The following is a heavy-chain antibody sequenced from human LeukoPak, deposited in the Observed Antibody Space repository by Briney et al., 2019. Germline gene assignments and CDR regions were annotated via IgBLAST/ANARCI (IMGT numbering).Heavy chain of an antibody. CDR1: QFTFSNYA. CDR3: AKGPAPYCSGGSCYSPHWYFDL. J-gene: IGHJ2*01. D-gene: IGHD2-15*01. Sequence: GGSLRLSCAASQFTFSNYAMSWVRQAPGKGLEWVSAISGSGNTTYFGDSVAGRFTISRDNPKNTVYLQMNSLSAEDTAVYYCAKGPAPYCSGGSCYSPHWYFDLWGRGTLVTVSS. CDR2: ISGSGNTT. V-gene: IGHV3-23*01.